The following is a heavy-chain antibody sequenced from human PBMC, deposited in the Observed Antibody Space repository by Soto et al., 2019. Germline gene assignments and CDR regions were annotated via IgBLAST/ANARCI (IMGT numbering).Heavy chain of an antibody. D-gene: IGHD1-1*01. CDR3: ATWHLQEHAYDI. Sequence: GGSLRFSCAAFGFTVSGKKYVAWVRQAPGKGLEWVSALYDLDGTYYADSVKGRFTTSSDSSRTTVYLQMNSLRPDDTAVYSCATWHLQEHAYDIWGQGTMVTVSS. CDR2: LYDLDGT. CDR1: GFTVSGKKY. V-gene: IGHV3-53*01. J-gene: IGHJ3*02.